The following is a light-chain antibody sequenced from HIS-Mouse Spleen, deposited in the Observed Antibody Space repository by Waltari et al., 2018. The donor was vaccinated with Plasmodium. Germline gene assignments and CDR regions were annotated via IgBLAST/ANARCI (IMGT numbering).Light chain of an antibody. CDR1: QSVSSN. CDR3: QQYNNWPRGT. J-gene: IGKJ1*01. CDR2: GAS. V-gene: IGKV3-15*01. Sequence: EIVITQSPATLSVAPGERATLPCRASQSVSSNFAWYQQKPGQAPRLLIYGASTRATGIPARFSGSGSGTEFTLTISSMQSEDFAVYYCQQYNNWPRGTFGQGTKVEIK.